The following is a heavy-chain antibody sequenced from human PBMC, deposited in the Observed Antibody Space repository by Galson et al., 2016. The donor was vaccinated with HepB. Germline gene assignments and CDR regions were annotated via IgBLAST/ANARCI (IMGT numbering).Heavy chain of an antibody. Sequence: SLRLSCAASGFSFSSYGMHWVRQAPGKGLEWVAVMSFDERLTYYADSVRGRFAISRDNSRNTLFLQMDSLRADDTAVYYCAKEITIYSSGWLWDHWGQGVHVIVSS. J-gene: IGHJ4*02. CDR1: GFSFSSYG. V-gene: IGHV3-30*18. D-gene: IGHD6-19*01. CDR3: AKEITIYSSGWLWDH. CDR2: MSFDERLT.